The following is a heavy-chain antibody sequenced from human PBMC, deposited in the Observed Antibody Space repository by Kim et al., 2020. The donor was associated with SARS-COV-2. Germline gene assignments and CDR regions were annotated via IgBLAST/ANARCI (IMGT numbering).Heavy chain of an antibody. J-gene: IGHJ4*02. CDR2: ISSGSSYI. V-gene: IGHV3-21*04. CDR1: GFTFSSYS. CDR3: ARATWGEQQRVHD. D-gene: IGHD6-13*01. Sequence: GGSLRLSCAASGFTFSSYSMNWVRQAPGKGLEWVSSISSGSSYIYYADSVKGRFTISRDNAKSSLYLQMNSLRAEDTAVYYCARATWGEQQRVHDWGQGTLVTVSS.